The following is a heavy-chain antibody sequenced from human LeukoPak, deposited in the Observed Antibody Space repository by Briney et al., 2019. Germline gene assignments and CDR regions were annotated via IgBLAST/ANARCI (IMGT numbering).Heavy chain of an antibody. CDR2: IIPIFCTA. CDR3: ASLPVRLVPDPDSGVPAAGDAFDI. Sequence: SVKVSCKASGGTFTSYAISWVPQAPGQVLEWMGGIIPIFCTANYAQKFQGRVTITADESTSTAYMELSSLRSEDTAVYYCASLPVRLVPDPDSGVPAAGDAFDIWGQGTMVTVSS. CDR1: GGTFTSYA. J-gene: IGHJ3*02. D-gene: IGHD2-2*01. V-gene: IGHV1-69*01.